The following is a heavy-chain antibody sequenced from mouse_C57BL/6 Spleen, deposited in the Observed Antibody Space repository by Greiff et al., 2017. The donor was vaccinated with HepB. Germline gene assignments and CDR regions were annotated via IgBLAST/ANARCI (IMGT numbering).Heavy chain of an antibody. D-gene: IGHD1-1*01. CDR1: GYTFSSYW. CDR3: ARTDYGSSYEYFDV. Sequence: VQLQQSGAELVKPGASVKMSCKASGYTFSSYWITWVKQRPGQGLEWIGDIYPGSGSTNYNEKFKSKATLTVDTSSSTAYMQLSSLTSEDSAVYYCARTDYGSSYEYFDVWGTGTTVTVSS. V-gene: IGHV1-55*01. J-gene: IGHJ1*03. CDR2: IYPGSGST.